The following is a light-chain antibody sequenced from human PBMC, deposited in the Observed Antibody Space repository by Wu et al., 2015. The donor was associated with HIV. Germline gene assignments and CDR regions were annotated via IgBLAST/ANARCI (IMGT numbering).Light chain of an antibody. Sequence: RVTQSPASLSAFAGDRVTITCRSSQDVNNYLAWYQQKPGKAPKLLIYRTSILQTGVPSRFSGGVSGADFTLTIDSLQSEDVATYHCLQYNYLPPLTFGGGPRW. CDR3: LQYNYLPPLT. CDR1: QDVNNY. CDR2: RTS. J-gene: IGKJ4*01. V-gene: IGKV1-8*01.